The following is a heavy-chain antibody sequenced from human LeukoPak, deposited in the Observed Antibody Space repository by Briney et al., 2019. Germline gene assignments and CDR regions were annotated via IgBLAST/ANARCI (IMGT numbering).Heavy chain of an antibody. J-gene: IGHJ3*02. CDR3: ARGSIVDAFDI. Sequence: GGSLRLSCAASGFTFSSYAMSWVRQAPGKGLEWVSVIYSGGSTYYADSVKGRFTISRDNSKNTLYLQMNSLRAEDTAVYYCARGSIVDAFDIWGQGTMVTVSS. V-gene: IGHV3-53*01. CDR2: IYSGGST. D-gene: IGHD3-22*01. CDR1: GFTFSSYA.